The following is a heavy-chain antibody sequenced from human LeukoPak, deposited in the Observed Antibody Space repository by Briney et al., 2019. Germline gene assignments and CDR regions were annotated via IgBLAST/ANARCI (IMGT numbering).Heavy chain of an antibody. CDR2: ISGSGGST. CDR3: AKTEDFWSGYWYYYYGMDV. D-gene: IGHD3-3*01. Sequence: PGGSLRLSCAASGFTFSSYAMSWVRQAPGKGLEWVSAISGSGGSTYYADSVKGRFTISRDNSKNTLYLQMNSLRAVDTAVYYCAKTEDFWSGYWYYYYGMDVWGQGTTVTVSS. J-gene: IGHJ6*02. V-gene: IGHV3-23*01. CDR1: GFTFSSYA.